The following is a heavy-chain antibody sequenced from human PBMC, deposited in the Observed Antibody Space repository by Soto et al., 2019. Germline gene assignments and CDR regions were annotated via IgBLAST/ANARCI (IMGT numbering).Heavy chain of an antibody. V-gene: IGHV1-2*04. D-gene: IGHD3-22*01. CDR3: ARDPSISMIGDAFDI. CDR1: GYTFTVYY. Sequence: GASVKVSCKASGYTFTVYYMHWVRQAPGQGLEWMGWINPNSGGTNYAQKFQGWVTMTRDTSISTAYMELSRLRSDDTAVYHCARDPSISMIGDAFDIWGQGTMVTVSS. CDR2: INPNSGGT. J-gene: IGHJ3*02.